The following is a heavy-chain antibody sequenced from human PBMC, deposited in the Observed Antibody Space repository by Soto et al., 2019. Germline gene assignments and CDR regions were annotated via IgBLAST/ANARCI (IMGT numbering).Heavy chain of an antibody. Sequence: QVQLQESGPGLVKPSETLSLTCTVSGGSIYSSSYSWGWIRQPPGKGLEWIGSIYYSGSTYYNPSLKSRVAIAVDTSKSQSSLKLSSVTAADTAVYYCARQTNFHGNNRVFDYWGQGTLVTVSS. D-gene: IGHD1-20*01. J-gene: IGHJ4*02. V-gene: IGHV4-39*01. CDR1: GGSIYSSSYS. CDR2: IYYSGST. CDR3: ARQTNFHGNNRVFDY.